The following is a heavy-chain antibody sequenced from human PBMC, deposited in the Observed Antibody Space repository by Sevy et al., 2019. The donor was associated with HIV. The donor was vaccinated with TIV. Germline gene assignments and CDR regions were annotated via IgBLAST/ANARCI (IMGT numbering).Heavy chain of an antibody. D-gene: IGHD1-1*01. CDR2: ISDSGFS. CDR3: ARGGGRTDWGMDV. J-gene: IGHJ6*02. Sequence: SETLSLTCTVSGGSTSTYYWNWIRQPPGKGLEWIGYISDSGFSNDNPSLRSRVTISIDTSKNQFSLRLTSVSAADTAVYYCARGGGRTDWGMDVWGRGTTVTVSS. V-gene: IGHV4-59*01. CDR1: GGSTSTYY.